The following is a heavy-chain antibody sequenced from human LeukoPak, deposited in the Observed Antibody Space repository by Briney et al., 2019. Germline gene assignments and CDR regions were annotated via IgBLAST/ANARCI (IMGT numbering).Heavy chain of an antibody. CDR3: TTGLLTNDAFDI. J-gene: IGHJ3*02. V-gene: IGHV3-15*01. CDR2: ILSRCDGGTT. Sequence: GGSLRLSCAASGFTFSKAWMSWVGQAPGKGLEWIGRILSRCDGGTTDCAAPVKGRFNIERDDSQDTLFLQMNSLKTEDTAVYYCTTGLLTNDAFDIWGQGTMVTVSS. CDR1: GFTFSKAW. D-gene: IGHD2-15*01.